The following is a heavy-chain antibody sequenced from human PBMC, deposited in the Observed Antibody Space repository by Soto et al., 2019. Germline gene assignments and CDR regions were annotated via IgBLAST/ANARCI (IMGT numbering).Heavy chain of an antibody. CDR3: ATPVAFCGGDCYSTHDAFDI. V-gene: IGHV3-23*01. D-gene: IGHD2-21*02. CDR1: GFTFSSYA. Sequence: GGSLRVSCAASGFTFSSYAMSWVRQAPGKGLEWVSAISGGGGSSYYADSVKGRFTISRDNAKNSLYLQMNSLRAEDTAVYYCATPVAFCGGDCYSTHDAFDIWGQGTMVTVSS. CDR2: ISGGGGSS. J-gene: IGHJ3*02.